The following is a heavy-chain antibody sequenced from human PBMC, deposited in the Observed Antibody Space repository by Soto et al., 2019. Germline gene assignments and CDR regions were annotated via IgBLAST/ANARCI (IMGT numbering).Heavy chain of an antibody. Sequence: QVHLVESGGGVVQPGTSLRLSCSASGFTFSSYGMHWVRQSPGKGLEWVAMISNSGRIIYDADSVKGRFTISRDTSQDTLYLQMNSLRSDDTALYYCAKDGGETKNYNVFDFWGQGTLVTVSP. D-gene: IGHD1-7*01. V-gene: IGHV3-30*18. J-gene: IGHJ4*02. CDR3: AKDGGETKNYNVFDF. CDR2: ISNSGRII. CDR1: GFTFSSYG.